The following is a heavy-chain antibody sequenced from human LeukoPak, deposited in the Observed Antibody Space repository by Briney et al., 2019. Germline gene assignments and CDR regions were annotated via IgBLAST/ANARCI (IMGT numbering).Heavy chain of an antibody. CDR1: GFTFSSYS. CDR3: ARGGGMTTVTNNFDY. CDR2: ISSSSSYI. V-gene: IGHV3-21*01. J-gene: IGHJ4*02. Sequence: GGSLRLSCAASGFTFSSYSMNWVRQAPGKGLEWVSSISSSSSYIYYADSVKGRFTISRDNAKNSLYLQMNSLRAEDTAVYYCARGGGMTTVTNNFDYWGQGTLVTVSS. D-gene: IGHD4-11*01.